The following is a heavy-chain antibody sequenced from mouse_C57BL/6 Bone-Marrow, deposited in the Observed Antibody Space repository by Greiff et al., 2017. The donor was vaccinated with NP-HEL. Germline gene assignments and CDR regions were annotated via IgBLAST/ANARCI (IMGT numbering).Heavy chain of an antibody. CDR3: TTDITTERCWSFDV. V-gene: IGHV14-4*01. J-gene: IGHJ1*03. Sequence: VQLQQSGAELVRPGASVKLSCTASGFNIKDDYMHWVKQRPEQGLEWIGWIDPENGDTEYASKFQGKATITADTSSNTAYLQLSSLTSEDTAVYYCTTDITTERCWSFDVWGTGTTVTVSS. CDR1: GFNIKDDY. D-gene: IGHD1-1*01. CDR2: IDPENGDT.